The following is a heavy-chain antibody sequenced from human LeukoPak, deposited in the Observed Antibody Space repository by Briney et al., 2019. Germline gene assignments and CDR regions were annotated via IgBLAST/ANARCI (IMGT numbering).Heavy chain of an antibody. J-gene: IGHJ6*03. V-gene: IGHV1-46*01. Sequence: ASVKVSCKASGYTFTGYYMHWVRQAPGQGLEWMGIINPSGGSTSYEQKFKGRVTMTRDTSTSTVYMELSSLRSEDTAVYYCARASGYSSGPYYYYMDVWGKGTTVTISS. CDR3: ARASGYSSGPYYYYMDV. CDR2: INPSGGST. D-gene: IGHD6-19*01. CDR1: GYTFTGYY.